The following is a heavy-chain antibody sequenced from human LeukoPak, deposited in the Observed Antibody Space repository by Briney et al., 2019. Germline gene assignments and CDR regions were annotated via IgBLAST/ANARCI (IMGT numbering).Heavy chain of an antibody. Sequence: GGSLRLSCAASGFTFSSYEMNWVRQAPGKGLEWVSYISSSGSTIYYADSVKGRFTISRDNAKNSLYLQMNSLRAEDTAVYYCARDCSGKWLVTNDYWGQGNLVTVSS. V-gene: IGHV3-48*03. CDR2: ISSSGSTI. CDR3: ARDCSGKWLVTNDY. D-gene: IGHD6-19*01. J-gene: IGHJ4*02. CDR1: GFTFSSYE.